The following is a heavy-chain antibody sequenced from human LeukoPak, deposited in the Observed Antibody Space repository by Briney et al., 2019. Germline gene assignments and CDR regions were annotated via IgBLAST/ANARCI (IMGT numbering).Heavy chain of an antibody. V-gene: IGHV4-38-2*02. Sequence: SETLSLTCTVSGYSISSGYYWGWIRQSPGKGLEWIDNIHHSGNIYYNVSLKSRVTISVHTSNNQFSLNLNSVTAADTAVYYCARDRGGLDAFDIWGQGTMVTVSS. CDR1: GYSISSGYY. D-gene: IGHD3-10*01. J-gene: IGHJ3*02. CDR2: IHHSGNI. CDR3: ARDRGGLDAFDI.